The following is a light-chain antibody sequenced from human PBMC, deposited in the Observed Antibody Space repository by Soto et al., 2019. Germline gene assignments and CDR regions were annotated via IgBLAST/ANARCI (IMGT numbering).Light chain of an antibody. V-gene: IGKV3-15*01. CDR1: QTIYSN. CDR3: QQYNNWPPRT. CDR2: RAS. Sequence: IQMTQSPATLSVSPGERATLSCRASQTIYSNVVWYQQRPGQAPRLLIYRASARATGIPARFSGSGSGTEFTLTISSLQSEDFAVYYCQQYNNWPPRTFGQGTKVDIK. J-gene: IGKJ1*01.